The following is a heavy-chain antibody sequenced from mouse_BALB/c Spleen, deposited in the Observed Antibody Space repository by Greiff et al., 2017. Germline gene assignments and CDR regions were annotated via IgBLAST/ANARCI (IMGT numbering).Heavy chain of an antibody. CDR1: GFNIKDYY. CDR2: IEPENGDT. Sequence: VQLQQSGAELVRSGASVKLSCTASGFNIKDYYMHWVKQRPEQGMEWIGWIEPENGDTEYAPKFQGKATMTADTSSNTAYLQLSSLTSEDTAVYYCNASYCSSPVIWFAYWGQGTLVTVSA. CDR3: NASYCSSPVIWFAY. V-gene: IGHV14-4*02. D-gene: IGHD1-1*01. J-gene: IGHJ3*01.